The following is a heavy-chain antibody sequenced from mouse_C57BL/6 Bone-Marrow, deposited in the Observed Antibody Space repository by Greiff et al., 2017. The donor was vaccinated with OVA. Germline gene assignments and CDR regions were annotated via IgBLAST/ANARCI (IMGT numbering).Heavy chain of an antibody. V-gene: IGHV14-3*01. CDR1: GFNIKNTY. J-gene: IGHJ3*01. D-gene: IGHD1-1*01. Sequence: EVQLQQSVAELVRPGASVKLSCTASGFNIKNTYMHWVKQRPDQGLEWIGRIDPANGNTKYAPKFQGKATITADTSSNTAYLQLSSLTSEDTAIYYCARYYGSSWDWFAYWGQGTLVTVSA. CDR3: ARYYGSSWDWFAY. CDR2: IDPANGNT.